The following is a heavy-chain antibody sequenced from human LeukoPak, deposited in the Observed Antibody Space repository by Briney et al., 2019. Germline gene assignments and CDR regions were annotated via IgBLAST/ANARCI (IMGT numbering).Heavy chain of an antibody. CDR2: ISTYNGDT. CDR3: ARGNSYISNLHSDY. J-gene: IGHJ4*02. D-gene: IGHD6-13*01. V-gene: IGHV1-18*01. Sequence: ASVKVSCKASGYTFTSYGISWVRQAPGQGLEWLGWISTYNGDTNYAPNLQDRVTMTTDTTTSTAYMELRSLRSDDTAVYYCARGNSYISNLHSDYWGQGTLVSVSS. CDR1: GYTFTSYG.